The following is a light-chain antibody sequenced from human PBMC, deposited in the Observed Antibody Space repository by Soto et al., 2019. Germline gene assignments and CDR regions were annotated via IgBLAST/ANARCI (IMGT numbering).Light chain of an antibody. J-gene: IGKJ4*01. CDR2: KAS. CDR1: QTISIG. V-gene: IGKV1-5*03. Sequence: DVQKTQSPSTLSGSVGERGSTTCRASQTISIGLAWYQQKPGKAPKLLIYKASSLESGVPSRFSGSGSGTDFTLAISSLQPEDFATYYCQQSSSTPQPFGGGTKVDIK. CDR3: QQSSSTPQP.